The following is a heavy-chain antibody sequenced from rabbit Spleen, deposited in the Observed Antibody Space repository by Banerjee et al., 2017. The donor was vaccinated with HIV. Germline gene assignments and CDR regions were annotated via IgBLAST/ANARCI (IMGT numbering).Heavy chain of an antibody. Sequence: QSLEESGGGLVQPEGSLKLSCTASGFTLSSYYMCWVRQAPGKGPEWIACIYVGDGSTYYANWVNGRFTISSHNAQNTLYLQLKSLTAADTAIYFCARETSSGWGIVSFYFTLWGPGTLVTVS. J-gene: IGHJ4*01. D-gene: IGHD4-1*01. V-gene: IGHV1S7*01. CDR2: IYVGDGST. CDR3: ARETSSGWGIVSFYFTL. CDR1: GFTLSSYY.